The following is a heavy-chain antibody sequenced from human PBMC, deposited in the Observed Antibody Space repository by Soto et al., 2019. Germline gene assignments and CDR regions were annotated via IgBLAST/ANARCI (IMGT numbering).Heavy chain of an antibody. D-gene: IGHD2-2*01. J-gene: IGHJ6*04. CDR3: AKDVVVVPAAGGGDV. V-gene: IGHV3-23*01. CDR2: ISGSGGST. CDR1: GFTFSSYA. Sequence: GGSLRLSCAASGFTFSSYAMSWVRQAPGKGLEWVSAISGSGGSTYYADSVKGRFTISRDNSKNTLYLQMNSLRAEDTAVYYCAKDVVVVPAAGGGDVWGKGTTVTVSS.